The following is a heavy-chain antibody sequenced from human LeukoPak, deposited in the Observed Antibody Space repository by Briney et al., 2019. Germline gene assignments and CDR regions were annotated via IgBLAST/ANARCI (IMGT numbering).Heavy chain of an antibody. CDR2: ITGSGDTT. D-gene: IGHD3-9*01. V-gene: IGHV3-23*01. Sequence: GGSLRLSCAASGFIFRNYAMSWVRQAPGKGLEWVLAITGSGDTTYYADSVKGRFTVSRDNSKNTLYVEMNTLRAEDTAVYYCAKWGDYDILTGYYVSDFWGQGTLVIVSS. J-gene: IGHJ4*02. CDR3: AKWGDYDILTGYYVSDF. CDR1: GFIFRNYA.